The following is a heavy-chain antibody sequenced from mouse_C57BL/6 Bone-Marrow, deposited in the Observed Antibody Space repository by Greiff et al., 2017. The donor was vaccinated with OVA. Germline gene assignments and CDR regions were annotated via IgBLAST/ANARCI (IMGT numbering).Heavy chain of an antibody. CDR3: ARSGITTT. CDR2: IYPSDSET. Sequence: QDQLQQPGAELVRPGSSVKLSCKASGYTFTSYWMDWVKQRPGQGLEWIGNIYPSDSETHYNQKFKDKATLTVDKSSSTAYMQLSSLTSEDSAVYYCARSGITTTWGQGTTLTVSS. J-gene: IGHJ2*01. D-gene: IGHD1-1*01. V-gene: IGHV1-61*01. CDR1: GYTFTSYW.